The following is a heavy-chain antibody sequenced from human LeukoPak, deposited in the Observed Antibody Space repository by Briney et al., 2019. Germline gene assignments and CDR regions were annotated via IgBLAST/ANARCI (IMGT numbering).Heavy chain of an antibody. CDR1: GYTFTSYD. CDR2: MNPNSGNT. Sequence: GASVKVSCKASGYTFTSYDINWVRQATGQGLEWMGWMNPNSGNTGYAQKFQSRVTMTRNTSISTAYMELRSLRSEDTAVYYCARGNGASYYDFWSGYYFAPYYYYMDVWGKGTTVTVSS. D-gene: IGHD3-3*01. V-gene: IGHV1-8*01. J-gene: IGHJ6*03. CDR3: ARGNGASYYDFWSGYYFAPYYYYMDV.